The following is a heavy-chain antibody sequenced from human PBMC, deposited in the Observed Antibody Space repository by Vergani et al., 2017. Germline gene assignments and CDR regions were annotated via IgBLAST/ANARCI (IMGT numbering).Heavy chain of an antibody. Sequence: QVQLQQWGAGLLKPSETLSLTCAVYGGSFSGYYWSWIRQPPGKGLEWSGEINHSGSTNYNPSLKSRVTISVDTSKNQFSLKLSSVTAADTAVYHCARGGLVGATMEPFDYWGQGTLVTVSS. CDR1: GGSFSGYY. CDR3: ARGGLVGATMEPFDY. J-gene: IGHJ4*02. V-gene: IGHV4-34*01. D-gene: IGHD1-26*01. CDR2: INHSGST.